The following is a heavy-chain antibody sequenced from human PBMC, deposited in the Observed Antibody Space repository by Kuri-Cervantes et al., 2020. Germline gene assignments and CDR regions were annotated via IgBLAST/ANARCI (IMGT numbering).Heavy chain of an antibody. CDR3: AKDADSSPYYFDY. CDR1: GFTFSSYA. J-gene: IGHJ4*02. V-gene: IGHV3-30-3*01. CDR2: ISYDGSNK. D-gene: IGHD6-19*01. Sequence: GGSLRLSCAASGFTFSSYAMHWVRQAPGKGLEWVAVISYDGSNKYYADSVKGRFTISRDNSKNTLYLQMNSLRAEDTAVYYCAKDADSSPYYFDYWGQGTLVTVSS.